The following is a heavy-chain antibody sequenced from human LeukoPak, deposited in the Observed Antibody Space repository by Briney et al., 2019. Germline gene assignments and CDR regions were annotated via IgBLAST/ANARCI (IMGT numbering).Heavy chain of an antibody. J-gene: IGHJ4*02. Sequence: PSETLSLTCTVSGGSISSSSYYWGWIRQPPGQGLEWIGSIYYSGSTYYNPSLKSRVTISVDTSKNQFSLKLSSVTAADTAVYYCARPSLSGPFYYWGQGTLVTVSS. CDR3: ARPSLSGPFYY. CDR2: IYYSGST. CDR1: GGSISSSSYY. D-gene: IGHD2/OR15-2a*01. V-gene: IGHV4-39*01.